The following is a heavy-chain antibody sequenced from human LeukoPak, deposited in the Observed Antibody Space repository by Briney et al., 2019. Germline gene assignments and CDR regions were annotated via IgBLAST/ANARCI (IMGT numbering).Heavy chain of an antibody. V-gene: IGHV3-23*01. J-gene: IGHJ4*02. CDR2: ISGSSGNT. Sequence: PGGSLRLSCAASGFTFGSYAMSWVRQAPGKGLEWVSGISGSSGNTYYADSVKGRFTISRDNSKNTLYLQMNSLRAEDTAVYYCAKDQRVWPRYYFDYWGQGTLVTVSS. CDR1: GFTFGSYA. CDR3: AKDQRVWPRYYFDY.